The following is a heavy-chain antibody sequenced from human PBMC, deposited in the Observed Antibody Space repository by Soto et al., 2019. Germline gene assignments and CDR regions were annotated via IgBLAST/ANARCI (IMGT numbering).Heavy chain of an antibody. Sequence: QVQLVQSGAEVKKPGSSVKVSCKASGGTFSSYAISWVRQAPGQGLEWMGRIIPIFGTANYAQKFQGRVTITADESTSTAYMELSSLRSEDTAVYYCARAQRSAMATQIGFYDYWGQGTLVTVSS. CDR2: IIPIFGTA. CDR1: GGTFSSYA. J-gene: IGHJ4*02. D-gene: IGHD5-12*01. CDR3: ARAQRSAMATQIGFYDY. V-gene: IGHV1-69*18.